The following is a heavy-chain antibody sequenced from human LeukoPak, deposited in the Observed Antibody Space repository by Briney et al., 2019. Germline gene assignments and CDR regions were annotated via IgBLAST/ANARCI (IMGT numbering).Heavy chain of an antibody. CDR2: IKQDGSEK. CDR1: GFTFSSYC. Sequence: GGSLRLSCAASGFTFSSYCMSWVRQAPGKGLEWVANIKQDGSEKYYVDSVKGRFTISRDNAKNSLYPQMNSLRAEDTAVYYCAKDQLWFGELLGGDYYYGMDVWGQGTTVTVSS. D-gene: IGHD3-10*01. J-gene: IGHJ6*02. V-gene: IGHV3-7*01. CDR3: AKDQLWFGELLGGDYYYGMDV.